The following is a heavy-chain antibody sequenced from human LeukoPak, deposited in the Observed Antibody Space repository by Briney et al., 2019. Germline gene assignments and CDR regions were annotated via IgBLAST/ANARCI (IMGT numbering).Heavy chain of an antibody. Sequence: SETLSLICTVSGGPISSYHWSWIRQPPGKGLEGGGYIYYIGSTNYDTSLKSRVTISVDTSKDQFSLKLSSVTAADTAVYYCAIVEQADEMATISLAFDIWGQGTMVTVSS. V-gene: IGHV4-59*01. D-gene: IGHD5-24*01. J-gene: IGHJ3*02. CDR3: AIVEQADEMATISLAFDI. CDR1: GGPISSYH. CDR2: IYYIGST.